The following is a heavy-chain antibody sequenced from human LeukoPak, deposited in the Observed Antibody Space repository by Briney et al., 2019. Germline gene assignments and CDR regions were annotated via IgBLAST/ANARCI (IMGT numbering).Heavy chain of an antibody. CDR1: GFTFSSYG. D-gene: IGHD1-7*01. Sequence: GGSLRLSCAASGFTFSSYGMHWVRQAPGKGLEWVAFIRYDGSNKYYADSVKGRFTISRDNSKNTLYLQMNSLRAEDTAVYYCAKDTSELELPDGDYWGQGTLVTVSS. J-gene: IGHJ4*02. CDR2: IRYDGSNK. CDR3: AKDTSELELPDGDY. V-gene: IGHV3-30*02.